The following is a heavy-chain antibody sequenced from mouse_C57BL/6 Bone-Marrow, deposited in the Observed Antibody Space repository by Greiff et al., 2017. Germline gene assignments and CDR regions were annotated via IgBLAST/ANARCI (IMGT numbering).Heavy chain of an antibody. Sequence: VQLQQSGAELVKPGASVKMSCKASGYTFTSYWIPWVQQRPGQGLEWIGDIYPGSGSTNYNEKFKSKATLTVDTSSSTAYMQLSSLTSEDSAVYYCARSGCGSNDCFAYWGQGTMVTVSA. J-gene: IGHJ3*01. CDR1: GYTFTSYW. D-gene: IGHD1-1*01. CDR2: IYPGSGST. CDR3: ARSGCGSNDCFAY. V-gene: IGHV1-55*01.